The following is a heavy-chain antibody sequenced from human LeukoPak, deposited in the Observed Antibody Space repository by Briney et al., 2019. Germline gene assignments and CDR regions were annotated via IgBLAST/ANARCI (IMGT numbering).Heavy chain of an antibody. Sequence: PGGSLRLSCAASGFTFSSYAMSWVRQAPGKGLEWVSAISYSSGSIGYVDSVKGRFTISRDNAKNSLYLQMNSLRVEDTALYYCAKDRGGSSELGDAFDVWGQGTMVRVSS. CDR3: AKDRGGSSELGDAFDV. D-gene: IGHD1-26*01. V-gene: IGHV3-9*01. CDR1: GFTFSSYA. J-gene: IGHJ3*01. CDR2: ISYSSGSI.